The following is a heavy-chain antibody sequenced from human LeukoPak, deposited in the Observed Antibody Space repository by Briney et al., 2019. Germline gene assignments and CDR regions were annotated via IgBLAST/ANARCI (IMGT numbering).Heavy chain of an antibody. J-gene: IGHJ6*03. CDR1: GFTFSSYA. V-gene: IGHV3-23*01. Sequence: GGSLRLSCAASGFTFSSYAMSWVRQAPGKGLEWVSAISGSGGSTYYADSVKGRFTISRDNSKNTLYLQMNSLRAEDTAVYYCAKDLVRQPRLYYYYYYMDVWGKGTTVTVSS. D-gene: IGHD2-21*01. CDR2: ISGSGGST. CDR3: AKDLVRQPRLYYYYYYMDV.